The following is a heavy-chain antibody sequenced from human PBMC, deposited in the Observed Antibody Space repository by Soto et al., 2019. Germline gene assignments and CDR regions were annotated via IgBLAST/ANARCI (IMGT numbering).Heavy chain of an antibody. Sequence: PGGSLRLSCAASGFTFSSYGMHWVRQAPGKGLEWVAVIWYDGSNKYYADSVKGRFTISRDNSKNTLYLQMNSLRAEDTAVYYCARPGTVTTLYYFDYWGQGTLVTVSS. J-gene: IGHJ4*02. CDR3: ARPGTVTTLYYFDY. CDR1: GFTFSSYG. CDR2: IWYDGSNK. V-gene: IGHV3-33*01. D-gene: IGHD4-17*01.